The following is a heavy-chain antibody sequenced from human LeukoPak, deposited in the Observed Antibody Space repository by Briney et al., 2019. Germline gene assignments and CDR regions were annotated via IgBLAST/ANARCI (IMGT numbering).Heavy chain of an antibody. CDR1: GFTFSSYA. CDR2: ISGSGGST. D-gene: IGHD2-2*01. J-gene: IGHJ4*02. V-gene: IGHV3-23*01. CDR3: AKVMDDIVVVPAAIGIDY. Sequence: GGSLRLSCAASGFTFSSYAMSWVRQAPGKGLEWVSAISGSGGSTYYADSVEGRFTISRDNSKNTLYLQMNSLRAEDTAVYYCAKVMDDIVVVPAAIGIDYWGQETLVTVSS.